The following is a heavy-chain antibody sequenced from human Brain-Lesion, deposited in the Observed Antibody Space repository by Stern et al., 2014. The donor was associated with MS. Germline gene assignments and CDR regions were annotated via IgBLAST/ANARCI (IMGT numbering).Heavy chain of an antibody. CDR1: GYSFTSDW. CDR2: IDPSDSNP. CDR3: ARHMGEGLSIDY. Sequence: EVQLVESGAEVKKPGESLRISCQGSGYSFTSDWISWVRQMPWKGLEWMGRIDPSDSNPTYSPSFQGHVTISADKSINTAYLDWRSLKASDTAMYYCARHMGEGLSIDYWGQGTLVTVSS. V-gene: IGHV5-10-1*01. D-gene: IGHD3-16*01. J-gene: IGHJ4*02.